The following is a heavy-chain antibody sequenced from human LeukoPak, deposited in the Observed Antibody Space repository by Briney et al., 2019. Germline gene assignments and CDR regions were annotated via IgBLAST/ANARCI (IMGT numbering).Heavy chain of an antibody. V-gene: IGHV1-2*06. CDR2: INPNSGNT. CDR1: GYTFTGYY. J-gene: IGHJ6*03. Sequence: ASVKVSCKASGYTFTGYYMHWVRQAPGQGLEWMGRINPNSGNTNYAQKLQGRVTMTTDTSTSTAYMELRSLRSDDTAVYYCARVGEVGAGAMDVWGKGTTVTVSS. D-gene: IGHD1-26*01. CDR3: ARVGEVGAGAMDV.